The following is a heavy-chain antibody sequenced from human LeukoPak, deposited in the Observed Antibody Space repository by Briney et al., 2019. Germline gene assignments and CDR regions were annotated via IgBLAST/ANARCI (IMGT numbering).Heavy chain of an antibody. CDR1: GYTFTGYY. CDR2: INPNSGGT. J-gene: IGHJ5*02. Sequence: GASVKVSCKASGYTFTGYYMHWVRQAPGQGLEWMGRINPNSGGTNYAQKFQGRVTMTRDTSISTAYMELSRLRSDDTAVYYCAREHLAAKRNWFDPWGQGTLVTVSS. D-gene: IGHD2-15*01. V-gene: IGHV1-2*06. CDR3: AREHLAAKRNWFDP.